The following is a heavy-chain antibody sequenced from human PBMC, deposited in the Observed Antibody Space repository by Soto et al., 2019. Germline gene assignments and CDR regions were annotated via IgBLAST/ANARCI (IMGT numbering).Heavy chain of an antibody. Sequence: PGGSLRLSCAASGFTFDDYAMHWVRQAPGKGLEWVSGISWNSGSIGYADSVKGRFTISRDNAKNSLYLQMNSLRAEDTALYYCAKAGFWSGYYSLVDYWGQGTLVTV. CDR3: AKAGFWSGYYSLVDY. CDR1: GFTFDDYA. J-gene: IGHJ4*02. CDR2: ISWNSGSI. D-gene: IGHD3-3*01. V-gene: IGHV3-9*01.